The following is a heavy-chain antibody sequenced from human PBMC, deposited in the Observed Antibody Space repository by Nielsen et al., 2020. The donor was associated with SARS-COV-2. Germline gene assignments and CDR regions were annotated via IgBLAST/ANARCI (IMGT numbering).Heavy chain of an antibody. D-gene: IGHD6-19*01. J-gene: IGHJ4*02. CDR2: INSGGSSA. CDR1: GFTFSSYW. Sequence: GESLKISCAASGFTFSSYWMHWVRQAPGKGLVWVSRINSGGSSASYADSVKGRFTISRDNAKNTLYLQMNSLRAEDTAVYYCARDWAAVAGWGQGTLVTVSS. V-gene: IGHV3-74*01. CDR3: ARDWAAVAG.